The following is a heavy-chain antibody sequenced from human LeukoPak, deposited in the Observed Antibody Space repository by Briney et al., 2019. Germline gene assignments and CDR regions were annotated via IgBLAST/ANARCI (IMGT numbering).Heavy chain of an antibody. CDR3: ARHVRFLEWLSSYYFDY. D-gene: IGHD3-3*01. CDR1: GGTISSSSYY. V-gene: IGHV4-39*01. CDR2: IYYSGTT. J-gene: IGHJ4*02. Sequence: PSGTLSLTCTVSGGTISSSSYYWGWIRQPPGKGLEWIGSIYYSGTTYYNPSLESRVTISVDTSKSQFSLRLTSVTAADTAVYYCARHVRFLEWLSSYYFDYWGRGTLVTVSS.